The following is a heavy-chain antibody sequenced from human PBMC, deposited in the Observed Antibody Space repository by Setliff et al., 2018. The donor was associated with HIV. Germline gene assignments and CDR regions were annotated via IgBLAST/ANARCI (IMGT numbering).Heavy chain of an antibody. J-gene: IGHJ4*02. V-gene: IGHV3-48*01. CDR3: APPPRGGPGFSY. CDR1: GFTFSSYS. D-gene: IGHD3-10*01. Sequence: GGSLRLSCAASGFTFSSYSMNWVRQAPGKGLEWVAYISSDSSPIYYADSVKGRFAISRDNAENSLYLQMNSLRAEDTAVYYCAPPPRGGPGFSYWGQGTLVTVSS. CDR2: ISSDSSPI.